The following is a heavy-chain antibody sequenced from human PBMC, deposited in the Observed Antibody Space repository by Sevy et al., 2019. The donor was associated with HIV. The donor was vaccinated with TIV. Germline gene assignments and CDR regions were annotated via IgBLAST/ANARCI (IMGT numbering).Heavy chain of an antibody. Sequence: SETLSLTCAVSGYSITSGYLWGWIRQPPGKGLEWIGSVFHSGSTYYNPSPNSRVIISVDTSKNQFSLKLNSVTAADTAVYYCARHSHGSGTYYVPFDSWGQGTLVTVSS. CDR2: VFHSGST. CDR3: ARHSHGSGTYYVPFDS. J-gene: IGHJ4*02. CDR1: GYSITSGYL. V-gene: IGHV4-38-2*01. D-gene: IGHD3-10*01.